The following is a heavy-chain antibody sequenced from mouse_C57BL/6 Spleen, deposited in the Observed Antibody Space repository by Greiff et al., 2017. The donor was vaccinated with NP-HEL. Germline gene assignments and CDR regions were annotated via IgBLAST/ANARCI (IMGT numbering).Heavy chain of an antibody. J-gene: IGHJ3*01. CDR3: ASGITTVVATRFAY. D-gene: IGHD1-1*01. Sequence: QVQLKQSGPELVKPGASVKISCKASGYAFSSSWMNWVKQRPGKGLEWIGRIYPGDGDTNYNGKFKGKATLTADKSSSTAYMQLSSLTSEDSAVYFCASGITTVVATRFAYWGQGTLVTVSA. V-gene: IGHV1-82*01. CDR2: IYPGDGDT. CDR1: GYAFSSSW.